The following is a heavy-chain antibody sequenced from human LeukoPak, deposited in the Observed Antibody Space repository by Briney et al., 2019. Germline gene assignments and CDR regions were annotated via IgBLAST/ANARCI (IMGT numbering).Heavy chain of an antibody. CDR2: FDPEDGET. V-gene: IGHV1-24*01. D-gene: IGHD4-23*01. J-gene: IGHJ3*02. Sequence: ASVKVSCKVSGYTLTELSMHWVRQAPGKGLEWMGGFDPEDGETIYAQKFQGRVTMAEDTSTDTAYMELSSLRSEDTAVYYCATGLRYGGNGAFDIWGQGTMVTVSS. CDR1: GYTLTELS. CDR3: ATGLRYGGNGAFDI.